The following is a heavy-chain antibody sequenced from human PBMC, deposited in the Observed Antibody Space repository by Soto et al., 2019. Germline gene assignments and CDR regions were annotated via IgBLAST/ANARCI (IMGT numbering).Heavy chain of an antibody. V-gene: IGHV3-30*02. CDR1: GFTFSSYG. Sequence: GGSLRLSCAASGFTFSSYGMHWVRQAPGKGLEWVAVIWYDGSYKYYADSVKGRFTISRDNSKNTLYLQMNSLRAEDTAVYYCAKAGYMIVVVNYWGQGTLVTVSS. D-gene: IGHD3-22*01. CDR3: AKAGYMIVVVNY. CDR2: IWYDGSYK. J-gene: IGHJ4*02.